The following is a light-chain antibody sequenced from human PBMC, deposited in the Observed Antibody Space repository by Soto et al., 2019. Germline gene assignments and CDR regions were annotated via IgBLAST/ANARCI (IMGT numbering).Light chain of an antibody. CDR2: EVT. Sequence: QSALTQPASVSGSPGQSITISCTETSSDFGTYNLVSWYQQNPGKAPKLMIYEVTKRPSGVSNRFSGSQSGNTASLTISGLKAEDEADYYCCSYLHPNTLVFGGGTK. CDR1: SSDFGTYNL. J-gene: IGLJ3*02. V-gene: IGLV2-23*02. CDR3: CSYLHPNTLV.